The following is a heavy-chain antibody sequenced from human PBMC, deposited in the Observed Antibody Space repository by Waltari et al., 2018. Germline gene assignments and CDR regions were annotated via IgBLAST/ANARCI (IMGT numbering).Heavy chain of an antibody. CDR2: VAPENGET. CDR3: AIETSGDFRFDR. Sequence: EVQLVQSGAEVQKAGAIVKISCKTSGYLFTDYYIHWVQQAPGIGLKWVGRVAPENGETVYADGLHARLTITADTSADTSYMELNTLRSGDTAIYYCAIETSGDFRFDRWGQGTLITVSS. J-gene: IGHJ4*02. D-gene: IGHD1-26*01. CDR1: GYLFTDYY. V-gene: IGHV1-69-2*01.